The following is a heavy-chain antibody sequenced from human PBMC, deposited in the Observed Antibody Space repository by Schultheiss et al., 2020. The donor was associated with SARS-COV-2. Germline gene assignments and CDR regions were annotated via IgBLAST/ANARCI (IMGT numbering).Heavy chain of an antibody. CDR2: IWYDGSNK. CDR3: ARGGYYDFWSGYYPTYPFDY. V-gene: IGHV3-33*01. J-gene: IGHJ4*02. D-gene: IGHD3-3*01. CDR1: GFTFSSYG. Sequence: GESLKISCAASGFTFSSYGMHWVRQAPGKGLEWVAVIWYDGSNKYYADSVKGRFTISRDNSKNTLYLQMNSLRAEDTAVYYCARGGYYDFWSGYYPTYPFDYWGQGTLVTVSS.